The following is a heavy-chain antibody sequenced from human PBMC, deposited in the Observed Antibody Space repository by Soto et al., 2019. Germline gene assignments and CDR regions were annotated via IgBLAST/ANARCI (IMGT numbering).Heavy chain of an antibody. CDR3: ARANGGLYYFDY. Sequence: EVQLVESGGGLVQPGGSLRLSCAASGFTFSSYDMHWVRQATGKGLEWASAIGTAGDTYYPGSVKGRFTISRENAKNSLYLQMNSLRAGDTAVYYCARANGGLYYFDYWGQGTLVTVSS. V-gene: IGHV3-13*01. CDR1: GFTFSSYD. CDR2: IGTAGDT. J-gene: IGHJ4*02. D-gene: IGHD4-17*01.